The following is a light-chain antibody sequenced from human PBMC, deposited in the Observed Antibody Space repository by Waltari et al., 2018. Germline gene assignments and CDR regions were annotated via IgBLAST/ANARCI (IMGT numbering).Light chain of an antibody. Sequence: QAALTQPPSVSGSPGQSITISCTGTSSDIGTYNYVSWYQQHPGKAPKLIIYDVSKRPSGVSARFSGSKSGNTAALTISGLQAEDQTDYCCTASTGSSTFFFGGGTRLTVL. V-gene: IGLV2-14*01. CDR1: SSDIGTYNY. J-gene: IGLJ7*01. CDR3: TASTGSSTFF. CDR2: DVS.